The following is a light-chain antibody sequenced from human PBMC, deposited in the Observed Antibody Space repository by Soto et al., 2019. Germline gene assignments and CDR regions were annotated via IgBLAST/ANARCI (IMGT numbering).Light chain of an antibody. Sequence: EILMTQSPSTLSVSPGERATLSCRASQSVSSNVAWYQQKPGQAPRLPIYGASTRATGIQARFSGSGSGTDFTLTISSLEPEDFAVYYCQEGTYWPTFGGGTKWIS. CDR3: QEGTYWPT. CDR1: QSVSSN. V-gene: IGKV3-15*01. CDR2: GAS. J-gene: IGKJ4*01.